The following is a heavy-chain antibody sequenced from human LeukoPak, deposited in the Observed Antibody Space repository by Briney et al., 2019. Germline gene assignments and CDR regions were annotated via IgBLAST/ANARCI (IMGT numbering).Heavy chain of an antibody. D-gene: IGHD3-10*01. V-gene: IGHV1-46*01. CDR2: INPSGGST. J-gene: IGHJ4*02. CDR3: ARFHYGSGTATDY. CDR1: GYSFTSYW. Sequence: GESLKISCKGSGYSFTSYWIGWVRQAPGQGLEWMGIINPSGGSTSYAQKFQGRVTMTRDTSTSTVYMELSSLRSEDTAVYYCARFHYGSGTATDYWGQGTLVTVSS.